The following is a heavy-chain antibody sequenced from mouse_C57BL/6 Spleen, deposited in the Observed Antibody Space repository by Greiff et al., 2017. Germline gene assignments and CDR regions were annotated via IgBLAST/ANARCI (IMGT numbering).Heavy chain of an antibody. CDR3: ARGGYSGGY. Sequence: VQLQQSGAELMKPGASVKLSCKATGYTFTGYWIEWVKQRPGHGLEWIGEILPGSGSTNYNAKFKGKATFTADTSSNTAYMQLSGLTTEDSASYYCARGGYSGGYWGQGTTLTVAS. J-gene: IGHJ2*01. V-gene: IGHV1-9*01. CDR2: ILPGSGST. CDR1: GYTFTGYW. D-gene: IGHD2-3*01.